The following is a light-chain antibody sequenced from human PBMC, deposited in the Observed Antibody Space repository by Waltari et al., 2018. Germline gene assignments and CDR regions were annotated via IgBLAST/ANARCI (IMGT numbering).Light chain of an antibody. CDR2: DFT. J-gene: IGLJ1*01. Sequence: QSVLAQTPSASGSPGQSVTISCTGAGTDLPYFNHVAWYQQHPGKAPKLIIYDFTERAAGVPALFSGAKSGDSASLTVSGLQPGDEAVYHCASYAGSSALYAFGTGTQVTV. CDR3: ASYAGSSALYA. CDR1: GTDLPYFNH. V-gene: IGLV2-8*01.